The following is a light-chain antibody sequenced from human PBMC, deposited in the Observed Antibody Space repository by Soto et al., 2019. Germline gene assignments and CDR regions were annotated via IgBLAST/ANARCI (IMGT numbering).Light chain of an antibody. CDR3: CSNAGSYEV. CDR1: SSDVGGYNY. Sequence: QSVLTQPRSVSGSPGQSVTISCTGTSSDVGGYNYVSWYQQHPGKAPKGMIYDVSERPSGVPDRFSGSKSGNTASLTISGLQAEYEADYYCCSNAGSYEVFGGGTKLTVL. J-gene: IGLJ2*01. CDR2: DVS. V-gene: IGLV2-11*01.